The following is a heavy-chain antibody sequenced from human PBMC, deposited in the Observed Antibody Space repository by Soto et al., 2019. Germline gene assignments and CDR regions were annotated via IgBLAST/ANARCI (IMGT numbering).Heavy chain of an antibody. CDR1: GYTFSSYH. J-gene: IGHJ4*02. V-gene: IGHV1-18*01. CDR2: ISADNGNT. Sequence: QIQLVQSGAEVKKPGASVKVSCKASGYTFSSYHITWVRQAPGQGLEWMGWISADNGNTNYAQNLQGRVTMTTDPSTSTAYIELRSLGSDDTAVYYCARDLPPVDYWGQGTQVTFSS. CDR3: ARDLPPVDY.